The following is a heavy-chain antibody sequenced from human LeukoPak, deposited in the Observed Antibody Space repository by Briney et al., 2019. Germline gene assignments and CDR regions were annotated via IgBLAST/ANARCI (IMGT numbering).Heavy chain of an antibody. V-gene: IGHV3-74*01. D-gene: IGHD3-3*01. Sequence: GGSLRLSCAASGFTFSSYWMHWVRQALGRGLVWVSRINSDGSSTSYADSVKGRFTISRDNAKNTLYLQMNSLRAEDTAVYYCAREITIFGVVTRGLDYWGQGTLVTVSS. CDR3: AREITIFGVVTRGLDY. CDR1: GFTFSSYW. CDR2: INSDGSST. J-gene: IGHJ4*02.